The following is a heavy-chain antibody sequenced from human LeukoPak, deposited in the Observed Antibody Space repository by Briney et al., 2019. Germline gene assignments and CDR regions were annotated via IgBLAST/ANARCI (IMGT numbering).Heavy chain of an antibody. D-gene: IGHD6-13*01. CDR1: GFTFSSYS. CDR3: ARDFRKQQLVPESELGNYYYYGMDV. CDR2: ISYDGSNK. J-gene: IGHJ6*02. V-gene: IGHV3-30*03. Sequence: GGSLRLSCAASGFTFSSYSMNWVRQAPGKGLEWVAVISYDGSNKYYADSVKGRFTISRDNSKNTLYLQMNSLRAEDTAVYYCARDFRKQQLVPESELGNYYYYGMDVWGQGTTVTVSS.